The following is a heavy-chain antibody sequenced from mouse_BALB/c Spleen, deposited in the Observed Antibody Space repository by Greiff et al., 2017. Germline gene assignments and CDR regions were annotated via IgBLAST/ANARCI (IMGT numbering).Heavy chain of an antibody. Sequence: QVQLQQSGPGLVAPSQSLSITCTVSGFSLTSYGVHWVRQPPGKGLEWLGVIWAGGSTNYNSALMSRLSISKDNSKSQVFLKMNSLQTDDTAMYYCARDRGYYGNYAMDYWGQGTSVTVSS. CDR2: IWAGGST. CDR3: ARDRGYYGNYAMDY. V-gene: IGHV2-9*02. J-gene: IGHJ4*01. D-gene: IGHD2-1*01. CDR1: GFSLTSYG.